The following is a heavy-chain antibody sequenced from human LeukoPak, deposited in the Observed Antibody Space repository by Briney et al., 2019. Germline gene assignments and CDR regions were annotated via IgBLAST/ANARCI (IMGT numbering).Heavy chain of an antibody. Sequence: GSLKLSCAASGFTFSGSAMHWVRQASGKGLEWVGRIRCQANSYATAYAASVKGRFTISRDDSKNTAYLQMNSLKTEDTAVYYCAALAEAAFDIWGQGTMVTVSS. J-gene: IGHJ3*02. V-gene: IGHV3-73*01. CDR1: GFTFSGSA. CDR3: AALAEAAFDI. D-gene: IGHD1-14*01. CDR2: IRCQANSYAT.